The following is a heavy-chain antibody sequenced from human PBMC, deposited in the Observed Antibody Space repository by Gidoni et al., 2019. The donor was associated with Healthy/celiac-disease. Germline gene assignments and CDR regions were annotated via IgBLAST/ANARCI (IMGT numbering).Heavy chain of an antibody. J-gene: IGHJ5*02. CDR1: DGSISSRRYY. Sequence: QLQLPASVPGLLTPSETLSLPCTVSDGSISSRRYYWGGIRQPPGKGRAWSGRSYYSGSTYYNPYLKSRVTISVDTSKNQFSLKLSAVTDADTGGYYCARMVVVTAGDWFDTWDQGTLVTVSS. D-gene: IGHD2-21*02. CDR3: ARMVVVTAGDWFDT. CDR2: SYYSGST. V-gene: IGHV4-39*01.